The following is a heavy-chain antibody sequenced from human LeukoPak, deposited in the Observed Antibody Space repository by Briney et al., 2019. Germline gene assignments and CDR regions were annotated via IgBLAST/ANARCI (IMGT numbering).Heavy chain of an antibody. D-gene: IGHD3-22*01. Sequence: RGSLRLSCAASGFTFSSYSMNWVRQAPGKGLEWASYISSSSSTIYYADSVKGRFSISRDNAKNSLYLQMNSLRAEDTAVYYCASGGWYYDSSGYYPYNWFDPWGQGTLVTVSS. V-gene: IGHV3-48*04. J-gene: IGHJ5*02. CDR1: GFTFSSYS. CDR2: ISSSSSTI. CDR3: ASGGWYYDSSGYYPYNWFDP.